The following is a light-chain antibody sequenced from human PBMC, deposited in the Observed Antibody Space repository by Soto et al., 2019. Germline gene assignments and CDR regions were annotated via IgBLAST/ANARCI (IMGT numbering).Light chain of an antibody. J-gene: IGKJ4*01. CDR2: GQS. Sequence: IVMTQSPATLSVSPGERATLSCRASQNVXSNFAWYKQKPGQAPRILSXGQSTRATGLPARFIGSGSGKQFTLTISSLQSEDFAVYYCQQYNNWPRATFGGGTKVDIK. CDR1: QNVXSN. CDR3: QQYNNWPRAT. V-gene: IGKV3-15*01.